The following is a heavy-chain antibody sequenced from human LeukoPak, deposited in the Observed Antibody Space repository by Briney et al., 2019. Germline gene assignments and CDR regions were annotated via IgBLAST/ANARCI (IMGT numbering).Heavy chain of an antibody. CDR3: ARGRLWSWDY. CDR1: GGSISSYY. V-gene: IGHV4-59*08. CDR2: VGDSGST. Sequence: SESLSLTCTVSGGSISSYYWSWIRQPPGKGLQWIGYVGDSGSTNYNPSLKSRVTISIDTSKYQSSLKLSSVTAADTAVYYCARGRLWSWDYWGQGTLVTVSS. D-gene: IGHD5-18*01. J-gene: IGHJ4*02.